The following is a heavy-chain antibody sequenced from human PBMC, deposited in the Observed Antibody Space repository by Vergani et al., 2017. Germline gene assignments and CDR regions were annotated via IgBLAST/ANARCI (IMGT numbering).Heavy chain of an antibody. V-gene: IGHV3-73*01. CDR3: TTTSGSYSYDYYYYGMDV. J-gene: IGHJ6*02. CDR2: IRSKANSYAT. CDR1: GFTFSGSA. Sequence: EVQLLESGGGLVQPGGSLKLSCAASGFTFSGSAMHWVRQASGKGLEWVGRIRSKANSYATAYAASVKGRFTISRDDSKNTAYLQMNSLKTEDTAVYYCTTTSGSYSYDYYYYGMDVWGQGP. D-gene: IGHD1-26*01.